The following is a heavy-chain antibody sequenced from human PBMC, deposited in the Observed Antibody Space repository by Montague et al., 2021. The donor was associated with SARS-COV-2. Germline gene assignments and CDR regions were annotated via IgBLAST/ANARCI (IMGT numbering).Heavy chain of an antibody. CDR3: VRVKTGPYVQLDY. D-gene: IGHD1-1*01. V-gene: IGHV3-30*03. CDR2: VSFNGAKQ. Sequence: SLRLSCAASGFTFTSYAMHWVRQAPGKGLEWLAIVSFNGAKQYYADSVNGRFTISRDNSKNTLFLQMNSLRAEDTAVYFCVRVKTGPYVQLDYWGQGTLVTVSS. CDR1: GFTFTSYA. J-gene: IGHJ4*02.